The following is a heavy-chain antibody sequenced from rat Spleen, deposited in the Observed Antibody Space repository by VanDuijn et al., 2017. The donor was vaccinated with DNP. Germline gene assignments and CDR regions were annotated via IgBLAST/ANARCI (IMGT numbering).Heavy chain of an antibody. Sequence: EVQLVESGGGLVQPGRSLKLSCAASGFTFSDYYMAWVRQAPTKGLEWVAAISTGGGNTYYRDSVKGRFTISRDNAKSTLYLQMDSVRSEETATYYCTKAGGYSPWYFDYWGQGVMVTVSS. J-gene: IGHJ2*01. CDR3: TKAGGYSPWYFDY. D-gene: IGHD1-11*01. CDR1: GFTFSDYY. CDR2: ISTGGGNT. V-gene: IGHV5S11*01.